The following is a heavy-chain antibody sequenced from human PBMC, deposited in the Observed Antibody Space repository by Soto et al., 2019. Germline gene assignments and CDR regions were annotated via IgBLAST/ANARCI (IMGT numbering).Heavy chain of an antibody. CDR3: ARGITGISHPYHFDF. CDR1: GYSFTGYW. D-gene: IGHD1-20*01. J-gene: IGHJ4*02. Sequence: GESLKISCQGSGYSFTGYWIGWVRQMSGEGLEWMGIIYPGDSDTRYSPSFRGQVTISADKSLSTAYLQWSSLKASDTALYYCARGITGISHPYHFDFWGQGTLVTVSS. V-gene: IGHV5-51*01. CDR2: IYPGDSDT.